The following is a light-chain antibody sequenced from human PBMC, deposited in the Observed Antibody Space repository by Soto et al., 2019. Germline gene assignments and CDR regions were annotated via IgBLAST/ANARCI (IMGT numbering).Light chain of an antibody. CDR3: SSYTSSITYV. CDR2: EVT. V-gene: IGLV2-14*01. CDR1: GSDIGGYNH. Sequence: QSVLTQPASVSGSPGQSITISCTGTGSDIGGYNHVSWYQHHPGKAPKLIIYEVTNRPSGVSNRFSGSKSGNTASLTISGLQAEDEADYYCSSYTSSITYVFATVTKLTVL. J-gene: IGLJ1*01.